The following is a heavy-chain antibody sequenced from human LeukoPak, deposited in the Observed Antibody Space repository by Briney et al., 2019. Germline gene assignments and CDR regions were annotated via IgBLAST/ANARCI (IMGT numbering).Heavy chain of an antibody. CDR3: ARGLPSYGNIYYYYYGMDV. CDR1: GYTFTSYD. Sequence: GASVKVSCKASGYTFTSYDINWVRQATGQGLEWMGWMNPNSGNTGYAQKFQGRVTMTRNTSISTAYMELSSLRCEDTAVYYCARGLPSYGNIYYYYYGMDVWGQGTTVTISS. V-gene: IGHV1-8*01. CDR2: MNPNSGNT. D-gene: IGHD5-18*01. J-gene: IGHJ6*02.